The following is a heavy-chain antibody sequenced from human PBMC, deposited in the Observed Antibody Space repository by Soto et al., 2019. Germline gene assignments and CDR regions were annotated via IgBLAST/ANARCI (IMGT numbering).Heavy chain of an antibody. CDR1: GFTFSNYA. J-gene: IGHJ4*02. CDR3: AKAYFVWSSEQPYYFDY. CDR2: ISGSGGRS. V-gene: IGHV3-23*01. Sequence: EVQLLDSGGGLVQPGGSLRLSCAASGFTFSNYAMTWVRQGPGKGLEWVSGISGSGGRSYYADSAKGRFTISRDNSKGTLYLQMNSLRAEDTAVYYCAKAYFVWSSEQPYYFDYWGQGTLVTVSS. D-gene: IGHD3-16*01.